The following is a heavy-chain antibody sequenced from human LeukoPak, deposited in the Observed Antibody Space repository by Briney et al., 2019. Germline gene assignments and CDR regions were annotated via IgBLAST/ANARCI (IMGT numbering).Heavy chain of an antibody. CDR1: GGSISSSSYY. D-gene: IGHD5-12*01. V-gene: IGHV4-39*07. CDR2: IYYSGST. J-gene: IGHJ4*02. Sequence: SETLSLTCTVSGGSISSSSYYWGWIRQPPGKGLEWIGSIYYSGSTYYNPSLKSRVTISVDTSKNQFSLKLSSVTAADTAVYYCAREGYDPSASTFDYWGQGTLVTVSS. CDR3: AREGYDPSASTFDY.